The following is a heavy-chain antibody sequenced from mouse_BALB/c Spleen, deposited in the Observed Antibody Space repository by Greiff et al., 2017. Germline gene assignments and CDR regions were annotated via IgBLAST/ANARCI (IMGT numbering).Heavy chain of an antibody. CDR1: GYTFTSYW. Sequence: LQQPGSELVRPGASVKLSCKASGYTFTSYWMHWVKQRHGQGLEWIGNIYPGSGSTNYDEKFKSKGTLTVDTSSSTAYMHLSSLTSEDSAVYYCTRGGKGTFAYWGQGTLVTVSA. V-gene: IGHV1S22*01. CDR3: TRGGKGTFAY. CDR2: IYPGSGST. J-gene: IGHJ3*01. D-gene: IGHD1-1*02.